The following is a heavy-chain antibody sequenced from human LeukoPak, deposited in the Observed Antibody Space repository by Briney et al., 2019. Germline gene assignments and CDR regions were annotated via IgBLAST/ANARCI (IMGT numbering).Heavy chain of an antibody. CDR2: INHNGST. CDR1: GGSFSGYY. J-gene: IGHJ4*02. V-gene: IGHV4-34*01. Sequence: KPSETLSLTCAVYGGSFSGYYWSWIRQPPGKGLEWIGEINHNGSTNYNPSLKSRVTISVDTSKNQFSLKLSSVTAADTAVYYCARGKNNYFDYWGQGTLVTVSS. CDR3: ARGKNNYFDY.